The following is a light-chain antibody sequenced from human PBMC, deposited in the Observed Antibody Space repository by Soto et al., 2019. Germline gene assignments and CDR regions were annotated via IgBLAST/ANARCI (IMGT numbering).Light chain of an antibody. J-gene: IGKJ2*01. V-gene: IGKV3-20*01. Sequence: EIVLTQSPGTLSLSPGERAILSCRASQSVSSSYLAWYQQKPGQAPRLLIYGASSRATGIPDRFSGSGSGTDVTLTISRLEPEDFAVYYCQQYGSSPPYTFGQGTKLEIK. CDR3: QQYGSSPPYT. CDR2: GAS. CDR1: QSVSSSY.